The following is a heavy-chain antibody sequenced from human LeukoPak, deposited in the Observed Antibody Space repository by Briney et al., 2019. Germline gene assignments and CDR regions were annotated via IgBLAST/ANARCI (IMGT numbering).Heavy chain of an antibody. Sequence: SETLSLTCTVSGGSISSGSHYWGWIRQPPGKGLEWIGSIYYSGSTYYNPSLKSRATISVHTSKNQFSLKLSSVTAADTAVYYCARHVGYCSSTSCYVPRFDPWGQGTLVTVSS. CDR2: IYYSGST. J-gene: IGHJ5*02. V-gene: IGHV4-39*01. D-gene: IGHD2-2*03. CDR3: ARHVGYCSSTSCYVPRFDP. CDR1: GGSISSGSHY.